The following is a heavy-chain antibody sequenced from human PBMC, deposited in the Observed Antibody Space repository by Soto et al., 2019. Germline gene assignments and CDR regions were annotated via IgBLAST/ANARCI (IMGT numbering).Heavy chain of an antibody. CDR1: AYTFTNYG. CDR3: ARRGSSGNLREFAS. CDR2: ISAYNGNI. J-gene: IGHJ4*02. Sequence: QVQLVQSGGEVKKPGASVKVSCKASAYTFTNYGISWVRQAPGQGLEWMGWISAYNGNINYAQKFRGRVTMTTDTPTSSAYGEVRSLRSDDPAVYYGARRGSSGNLREFASWGQGTLVTVSS. V-gene: IGHV1-18*01. D-gene: IGHD6-13*01.